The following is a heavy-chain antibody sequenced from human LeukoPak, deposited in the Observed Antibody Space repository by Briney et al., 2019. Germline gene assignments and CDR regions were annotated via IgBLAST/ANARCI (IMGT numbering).Heavy chain of an antibody. V-gene: IGHV3-30*18. CDR3: AKSNSGWYVPPSD. D-gene: IGHD6-19*01. J-gene: IGHJ4*02. CDR2: ISYDGSHM. CDR1: GFAFGDYG. Sequence: GRSLRLSCAVSGFAFGDYGMHWVRQAPGKGLEWVAVISYDGSHMYYADSVKGRFTISRDNSKNTLYLQMNSLRAEDTAVYYCAKSNSGWYVPPSDWGQGTLVTVSS.